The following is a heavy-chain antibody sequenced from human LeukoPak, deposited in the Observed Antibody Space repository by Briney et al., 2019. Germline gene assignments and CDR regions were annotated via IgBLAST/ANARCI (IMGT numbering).Heavy chain of an antibody. CDR3: AKETVKRGYSGYDERFDY. D-gene: IGHD5-12*01. J-gene: IGHJ4*02. V-gene: IGHV3-33*06. Sequence: GRSLRLSCAASGFTFSDSGMYWVRQSPGKGLEWVALIWYDGSNKYYADSVKGRFTISRDNSKNTLYLQMNSLRAEDTAVYYCAKETVKRGYSGYDERFDYWGQGTLVTVSS. CDR1: GFTFSDSG. CDR2: IWYDGSNK.